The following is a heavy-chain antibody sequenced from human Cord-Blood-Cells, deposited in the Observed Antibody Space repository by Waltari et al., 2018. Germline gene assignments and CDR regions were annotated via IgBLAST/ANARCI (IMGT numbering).Heavy chain of an antibody. V-gene: IGHV1-2*04. CDR3: ARGGHSSSWYYYYYGMDV. CDR2: INPNSGGT. Sequence: QVQLVQSGAEVKKPGASVKVSCKASGYTFTAHYMPWVRQAPGQGLEWMGWINPNSGGTNYAQKFQGWVTMTRDTSISTAYMELSRLRSDDTAVYYCARGGHSSSWYYYYYGMDVWGQGTTVTVSS. CDR1: GYTFTAHY. J-gene: IGHJ6*02. D-gene: IGHD6-13*01.